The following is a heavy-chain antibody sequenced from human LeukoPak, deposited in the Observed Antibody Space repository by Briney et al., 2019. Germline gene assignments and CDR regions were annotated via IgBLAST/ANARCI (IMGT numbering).Heavy chain of an antibody. CDR1: GYTLTELS. CDR3: ATGPQGKGIAADLKPLVY. Sequence: ASVKVSCKVSGYTLTELSMHWVRQAPGKGLEWMGGFDPEDGETIYAQKFQGRVTMTEDTSTDTAYMELSSLRSEDTAVYYRATGPQGKGIAADLKPLVYWGQGTLVTVSS. D-gene: IGHD6-13*01. CDR2: FDPEDGET. V-gene: IGHV1-24*01. J-gene: IGHJ4*02.